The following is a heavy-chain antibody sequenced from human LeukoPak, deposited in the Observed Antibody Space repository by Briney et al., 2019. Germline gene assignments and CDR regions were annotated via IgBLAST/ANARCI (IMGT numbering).Heavy chain of an antibody. CDR1: GYTFTSYG. Sequence: ASVKVSCKASGYTFTSYGINWVRQAPGQGLEWMGWISAYNGNTNYAQKLQGRVTMTTDTSTSTAHMELRSLRSDDTAVYYCARVDIVVVPAAKGPYYYYGMDVWGQGTTVTVSS. D-gene: IGHD2-2*03. J-gene: IGHJ6*02. CDR3: ARVDIVVVPAAKGPYYYYGMDV. CDR2: ISAYNGNT. V-gene: IGHV1-18*01.